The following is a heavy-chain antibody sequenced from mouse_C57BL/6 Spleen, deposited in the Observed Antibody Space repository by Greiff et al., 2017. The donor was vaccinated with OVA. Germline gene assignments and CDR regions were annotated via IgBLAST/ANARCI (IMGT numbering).Heavy chain of an antibody. V-gene: IGHV5-9*01. CDR1: GFTFSSYT. D-gene: IGHD1-1*01. J-gene: IGHJ4*01. Sequence: EVKVVESGGGLVKPGGSLKLSCAASGFTFSSYTMSWVRQTPEKRLEWVATISGGGGNTYYPDSVKGRFTISRDNAKNTLYLQMSSLRSEDTALYYCARHETVVAHYYAMDYWGQGTSVTVSS. CDR2: ISGGGGNT. CDR3: ARHETVVAHYYAMDY.